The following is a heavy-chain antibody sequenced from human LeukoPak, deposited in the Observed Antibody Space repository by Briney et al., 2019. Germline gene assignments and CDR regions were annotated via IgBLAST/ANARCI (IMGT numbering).Heavy chain of an antibody. CDR2: INPSGGST. CDR3: ARERGSLVVAADLFDY. CDR1: GYTFTSYY. V-gene: IGHV1-46*01. D-gene: IGHD2-15*01. Sequence: ASVKVSCKASGYTFTSYYMHWVRQAPGQGLEWMGIINPSGGSTSYAQKFQGRVTMTRDTSTSTVYMELSSLRSEDTAVYYCARERGSLVVAADLFDYWGQGTLVTVSS. J-gene: IGHJ4*02.